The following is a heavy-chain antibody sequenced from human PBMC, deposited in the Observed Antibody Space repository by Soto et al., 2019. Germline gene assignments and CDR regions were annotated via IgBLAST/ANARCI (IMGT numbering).Heavy chain of an antibody. V-gene: IGHV4-59*01. D-gene: IGHD3-22*01. Sequence: SETLSLTCTVSHGSISSYYWSWIRQPPGKGLEWIGYIYYSGSTNYNPSLKSRVTISVDTSKNQFSLKLSSVTAADTAVYYCARGDSSGYPFWFDPWGQGTLVTVS. J-gene: IGHJ5*02. CDR3: ARGDSSGYPFWFDP. CDR1: HGSISSYY. CDR2: IYYSGST.